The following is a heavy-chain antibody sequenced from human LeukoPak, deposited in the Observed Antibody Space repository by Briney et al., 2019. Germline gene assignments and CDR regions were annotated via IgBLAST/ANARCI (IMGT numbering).Heavy chain of an antibody. D-gene: IGHD4-17*01. CDR2: MYYSGST. J-gene: IGHJ4*02. V-gene: IGHV4-34*01. CDR1: GGSFSGYY. Sequence: SETLSLTCAVYGGSFSGYYWSWIRQPPGKGLEWIGSMYYSGSTYYNPSLKSRVTISVDTSKNQFSLNLSSVTAADTAVYSCVRHHTYYGNFDYWGQGTLVTVSS. CDR3: VRHHTYYGNFDY.